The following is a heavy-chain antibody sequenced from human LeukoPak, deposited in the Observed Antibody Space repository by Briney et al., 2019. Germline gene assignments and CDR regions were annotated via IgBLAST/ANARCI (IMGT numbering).Heavy chain of an antibody. Sequence: GASVKVSCKASGGTFSSRYAINWVRQAPGQGLEWMGRTIPISDTPNYAQKFQGRVTITTDESTSTAYMELSGLRSDDTAVYYCARSLEGVTYYFDYWGQGTLVTVSS. V-gene: IGHV1-69*05. J-gene: IGHJ4*02. CDR2: TIPISDTP. CDR1: GGTFSSRYA. D-gene: IGHD3-16*01. CDR3: ARSLEGVTYYFDY.